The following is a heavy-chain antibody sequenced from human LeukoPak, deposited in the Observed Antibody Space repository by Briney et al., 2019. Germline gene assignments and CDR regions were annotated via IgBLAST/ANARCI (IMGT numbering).Heavy chain of an antibody. D-gene: IGHD1-7*01. Sequence: SETLSLTCTVSGGSISSHYCSWIRQPPSKGLEGIGYSYTCGSSNYNLSLKSRVTISVDTSKNQFSLKLSSVTAADTAVYYCARVSRHTAKYQTGTAVSGYYYYMDVWGKGTTVTVSS. CDR1: GGSISSHY. CDR3: ARVSRHTAKYQTGTAVSGYYYYMDV. V-gene: IGHV4-4*09. J-gene: IGHJ6*03. CDR2: SYTCGSS.